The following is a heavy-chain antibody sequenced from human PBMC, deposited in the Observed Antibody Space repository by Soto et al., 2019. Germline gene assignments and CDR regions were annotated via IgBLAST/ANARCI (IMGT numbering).Heavy chain of an antibody. CDR3: ARAPIAVAGTFYYYYGMDV. CDR2: INPNSGGT. Sequence: ASVKVSCKASGYTFTGYYMHWVLQGPGQGLEWMGWINPNSGGTNYAQKFQGRVTMTRDTSISTAYMELSRLRSDDTAVYYCARAPIAVAGTFYYYYGMDVWGQGTTVTVSS. CDR1: GYTFTGYY. J-gene: IGHJ6*02. D-gene: IGHD6-19*01. V-gene: IGHV1-2*02.